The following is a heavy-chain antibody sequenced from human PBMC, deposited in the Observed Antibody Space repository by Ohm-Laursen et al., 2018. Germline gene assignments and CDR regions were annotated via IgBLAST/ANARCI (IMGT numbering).Heavy chain of an antibody. J-gene: IGHJ3*02. CDR3: ARGTPWGAFDI. CDR2: INSDGSST. CDR1: GFTFSSYW. Sequence: SLRLSCAASGFTFSSYWMHWVRQAPGKGLVWVSRINSDGSSTSYADSVKGRFTISRDNAKNTLYLQMNSLRAEDTAVYYCARGTPWGAFDIWGQGTMVTVSS. V-gene: IGHV3-74*01. D-gene: IGHD1-1*01.